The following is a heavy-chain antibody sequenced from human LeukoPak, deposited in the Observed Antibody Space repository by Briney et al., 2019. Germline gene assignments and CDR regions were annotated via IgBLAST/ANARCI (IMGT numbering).Heavy chain of an antibody. CDR1: GFTFSSHS. Sequence: GGSLRLSCAASGFTFSSHSMNWVRQAPGKGLEWVSYISSSGSTIYYADSVKGRFTISRDNAKNSLYLQMNSLRAEDTAVYYCARAAIAAARIYYYMDVWGKGTTVTVSS. V-gene: IGHV3-48*04. D-gene: IGHD6-13*01. J-gene: IGHJ6*03. CDR2: ISSSGSTI. CDR3: ARAAIAAARIYYYMDV.